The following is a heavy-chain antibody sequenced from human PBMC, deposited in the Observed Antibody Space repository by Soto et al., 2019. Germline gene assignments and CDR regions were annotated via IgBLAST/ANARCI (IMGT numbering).Heavy chain of an antibody. V-gene: IGHV2-70*01. J-gene: IGHJ6*02. Sequence: SCPTLVNPTQALTLTCTFSGFSLSTSGMCXSWIRQPPGKALEWLALIDWDDDKYYSTSLKTRLTISKDTSKNQVVLTMTNMDPVDTATYYCARWAVAGTSYYYYGMDVWGQGTTVTVSS. CDR2: IDWDDDK. CDR1: GFSLSTSGMC. D-gene: IGHD6-19*01. CDR3: ARWAVAGTSYYYYGMDV.